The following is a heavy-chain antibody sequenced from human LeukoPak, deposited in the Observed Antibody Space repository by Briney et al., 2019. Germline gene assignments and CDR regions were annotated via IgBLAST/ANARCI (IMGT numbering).Heavy chain of an antibody. CDR3: ARLLYGSGSYSNIFDS. Sequence: SETLSLTCTVSGGSISSSSYYWGWIRQPPGKGLEWIGSIYYSGSTYYNPSLKSRVTISVDTSKNQFSLKLSSVTAADTAVYYCARLLYGSGSYSNIFDSWGQGTLVTVSS. CDR2: IYYSGST. J-gene: IGHJ4*02. V-gene: IGHV4-39*01. D-gene: IGHD3-10*01. CDR1: GGSISSSSYY.